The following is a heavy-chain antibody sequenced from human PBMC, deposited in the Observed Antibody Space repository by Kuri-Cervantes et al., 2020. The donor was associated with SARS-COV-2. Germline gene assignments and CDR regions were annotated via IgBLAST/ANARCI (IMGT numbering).Heavy chain of an antibody. J-gene: IGHJ4*02. Sequence: GESLKISCAASGFTFSDYYMSWIRQAPGKGLEWVSYISSSGSTIYYADSVKGRFTISRDNSKNTLHLQMNSLRSEDTAVYYCARDFRSATGPDYWGQGTRVTVSS. CDR2: ISSSGSTI. D-gene: IGHD4-17*01. CDR1: GFTFSDYY. V-gene: IGHV3-11*04. CDR3: ARDFRSATGPDY.